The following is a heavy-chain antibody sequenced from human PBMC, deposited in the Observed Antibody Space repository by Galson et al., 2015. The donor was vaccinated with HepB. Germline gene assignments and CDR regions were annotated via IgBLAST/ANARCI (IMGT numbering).Heavy chain of an antibody. J-gene: IGHJ4*02. CDR1: GFTFSSYA. Sequence: SCAASGFTFSSYAMHWVRQAPGKGLEYVSAISSNGGSTYYADSVKGRFTISKDNSKNTLYLQMSSLRAEDTAVYYCVKSTSIAAAGTDFDYWGQGTLVTVSS. CDR2: ISSNGGST. CDR3: VKSTSIAAAGTDFDY. D-gene: IGHD6-13*01. V-gene: IGHV3-64D*06.